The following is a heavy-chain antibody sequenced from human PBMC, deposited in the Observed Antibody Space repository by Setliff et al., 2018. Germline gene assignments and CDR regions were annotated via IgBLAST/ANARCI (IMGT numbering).Heavy chain of an antibody. CDR3: ARDIGHGGDSDY. V-gene: IGHV4-38-2*02. J-gene: IGHJ4*02. CDR2: IGHTGSI. CDR1: GYSISSGYI. D-gene: IGHD2-21*02. Sequence: SETLSLTCTVSGYSISSGYIWGWIRQPPGKGLEWVGNIGHTGSIDYNPSLKSRLTISRDTSKNQVSLKLNSVTATDTAVYYCARDIGHGGDSDYWGQGILVTVSS.